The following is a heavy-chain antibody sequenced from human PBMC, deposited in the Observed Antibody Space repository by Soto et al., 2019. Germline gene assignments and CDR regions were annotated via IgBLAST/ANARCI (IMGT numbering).Heavy chain of an antibody. CDR1: GYTFTSYG. CDR3: ARGGNYSTNGVCTFSGMDV. J-gene: IGHJ6*02. Sequence: QVQLVQSGAEVKKPGASVKVSCKASGYTFTSYGISWVRQAPGQGLEWMGWISAYNGNTNYAHKFQGRVTMTTDTSTSTAYMELRSRRSDDSAVYYCARGGNYSTNGVCTFSGMDVWGQGTTVTGSS. CDR2: ISAYNGNT. V-gene: IGHV1-18*01. D-gene: IGHD2-8*01.